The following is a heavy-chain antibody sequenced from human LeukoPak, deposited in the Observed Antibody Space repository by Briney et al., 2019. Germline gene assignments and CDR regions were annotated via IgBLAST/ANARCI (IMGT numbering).Heavy chain of an antibody. V-gene: IGHV1-69*06. CDR2: IIPIFGTA. CDR1: GGTFSSYA. CDR3: ARHRGYSYGGYYYYMDV. J-gene: IGHJ6*03. Sequence: GASVKVSCKASGGTFSSYAISWVRQAPGQGLEWMGGIIPIFGTANYAQKFQGRVTITADKSTSTAYMELSSLRSEDTAVYYCARHRGYSYGGYYYYMDVWGKGTTVTVSS. D-gene: IGHD5-18*01.